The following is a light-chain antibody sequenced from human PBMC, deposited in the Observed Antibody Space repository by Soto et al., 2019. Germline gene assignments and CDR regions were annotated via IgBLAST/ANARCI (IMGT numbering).Light chain of an antibody. J-gene: IGLJ3*02. CDR1: SRDIGNYNY. CDR2: EVS. Sequence: QSALTQPASVSGSPGQSITISCTGTSRDIGNYNYVSWYQQLPGKAPKLVIYEVSNRPSGISDRFSGSKSGQTASLTISGLQAEDEADYYCSSYTTTSTLVFGGGTKLTVL. CDR3: SSYTTTSTLV. V-gene: IGLV2-14*01.